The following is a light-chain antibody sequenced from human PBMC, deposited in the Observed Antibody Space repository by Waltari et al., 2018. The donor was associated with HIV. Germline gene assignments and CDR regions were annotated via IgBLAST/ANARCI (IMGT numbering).Light chain of an antibody. CDR1: SSDVGSSNL. Sequence: QSALTQPASVSGSPGQSITISCTGTSSDVGSSNLVSWYQQHPGKAPKLMIYEGSKRPSGVSNRFSGSKSGNTASLTISGLQAEDEADYYCCSYAGSSTPRFGGGTKLTVL. CDR3: CSYAGSSTPR. J-gene: IGLJ2*01. V-gene: IGLV2-23*01. CDR2: EGS.